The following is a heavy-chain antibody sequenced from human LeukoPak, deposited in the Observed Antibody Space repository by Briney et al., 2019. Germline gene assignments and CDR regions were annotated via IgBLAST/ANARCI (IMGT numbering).Heavy chain of an antibody. J-gene: IGHJ4*02. CDR1: GFTFSSYS. D-gene: IGHD4-23*01. CDR3: ARGGSYGGYHSY. V-gene: IGHV3-21*01. Sequence: GGPLRLSCAASGFTFSSYSMNWVRQAPGKGLEWVSSISSSRSYIYCADSVKGRFIISRDNAKNSLYLQMHSLRAEDTALYYCARGGSYGGYHSYWGQGPLVPVSS. CDR2: ISSSRSYI.